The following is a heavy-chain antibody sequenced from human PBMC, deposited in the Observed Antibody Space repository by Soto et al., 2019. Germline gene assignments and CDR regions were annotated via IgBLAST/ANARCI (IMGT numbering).Heavy chain of an antibody. Sequence: GPVKVSCKTSGYTFTNYYIHWVRQAPGQGLEWMGVINPSGISTTYAQKFQGRVTMTRDTSTSTVYMDLSSLRPEDTAVYFCARVPVSYRAPCSGGSCYLFDYWGQGTLVTVSS. J-gene: IGHJ4*02. D-gene: IGHD2-15*01. CDR1: GYTFTNYY. V-gene: IGHV1-46*01. CDR3: ARVPVSYRAPCSGGSCYLFDY. CDR2: INPSGIST.